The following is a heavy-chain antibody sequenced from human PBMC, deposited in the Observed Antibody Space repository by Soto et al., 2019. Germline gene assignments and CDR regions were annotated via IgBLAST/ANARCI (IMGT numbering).Heavy chain of an antibody. D-gene: IGHD3-10*01. CDR1: GGTFSSYA. CDR3: ARGYDYYGSGSPSGAFDY. Sequence: QVQLVQSGAEVKKPGSSVKVSCKASGGTFSSYAISWVRQAPEQGLEWMGGIIPIFGTANYAQKFQGRVTITADESTSTAYMELSSLRSEDTAVYYCARGYDYYGSGSPSGAFDYWGQGTLVTVSS. CDR2: IIPIFGTA. J-gene: IGHJ4*02. V-gene: IGHV1-69*01.